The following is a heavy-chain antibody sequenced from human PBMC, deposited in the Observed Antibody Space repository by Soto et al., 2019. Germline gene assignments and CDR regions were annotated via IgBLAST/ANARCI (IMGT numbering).Heavy chain of an antibody. CDR2: IDPNSGGT. V-gene: IGHV1-2*02. CDR1: GYTFTGYQ. D-gene: IGHD2-8*01. CDR3: ATIVLQPA. J-gene: IGHJ5*02. Sequence: ASVKVSCKASGYTFTGYQMHWVRQAPGQGLEWMGWIDPNSGGTKFAQKFQGRLTMTTDTSMSTASMELSRLRSDDTAVYYCATIVLQPAWGQGTLVTVSS.